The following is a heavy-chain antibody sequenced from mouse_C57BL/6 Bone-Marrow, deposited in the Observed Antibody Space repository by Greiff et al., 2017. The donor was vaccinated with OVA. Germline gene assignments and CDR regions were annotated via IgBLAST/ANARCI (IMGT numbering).Heavy chain of an antibody. D-gene: IGHD3-3*01. Sequence: QVQLQQSGPELVKPGASVKISCKASGYAFSSSWMNWVKQRPGKGLEWIGRIYPGDGDTNYNGKFKGKATLTADKSSSTAYMQLSSLTSEDSAVYFCARSRAFHYWGQGTTLTVSS. CDR1: GYAFSSSW. CDR2: IYPGDGDT. J-gene: IGHJ2*01. CDR3: ARSRAFHY. V-gene: IGHV1-82*01.